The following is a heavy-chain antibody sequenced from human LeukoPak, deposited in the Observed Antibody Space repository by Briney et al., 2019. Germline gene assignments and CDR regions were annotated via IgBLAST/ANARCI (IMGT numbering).Heavy chain of an antibody. CDR2: IDPGDSDT. Sequence: LGESLKIACKASGYSFTTYWIGWVRQMPGKGLEWMGIIDPGDSDTRYSPSFQGQVTISADKSISTAYLQWSSLKASDTAMYYCARRGYSDSYFDYWGQGTLVTVSS. CDR3: ARRGYSDSYFDY. V-gene: IGHV5-51*01. D-gene: IGHD1-26*01. J-gene: IGHJ4*02. CDR1: GYSFTTYW.